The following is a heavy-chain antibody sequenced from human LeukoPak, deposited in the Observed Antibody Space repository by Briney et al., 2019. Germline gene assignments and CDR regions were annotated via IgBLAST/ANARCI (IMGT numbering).Heavy chain of an antibody. CDR2: ISYSGST. J-gene: IGHJ3*02. CDR1: GGSISSYY. Sequence: SETLPLTCTVSGGSISSYYWSWIRQPPGKGLEWIGYISYSGSTNYNPSLKSRVTISIDTSKNQFSLKLRSVTAADTAIYYCARQGYDILTGYIDAFDIWGQGTMVTVSS. D-gene: IGHD3-9*01. V-gene: IGHV4-59*08. CDR3: ARQGYDILTGYIDAFDI.